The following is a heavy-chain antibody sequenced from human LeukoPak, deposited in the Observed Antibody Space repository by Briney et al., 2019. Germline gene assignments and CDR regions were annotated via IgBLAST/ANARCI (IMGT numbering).Heavy chain of an antibody. V-gene: IGHV3-23*01. CDR1: GFTFSTYA. Sequence: GGSLRLSCAASGFTFSTYAMSWVRQAPGKGLEWVSAISSTSVSTYYADSVKGRFTISRGNSNNILFLQMNSLRAEDTAIYYCTKLPSAWWLGNYFDYWGQGTLVTVSS. J-gene: IGHJ4*02. CDR2: ISSTSVST. D-gene: IGHD2-8*02. CDR3: TKLPSAWWLGNYFDY.